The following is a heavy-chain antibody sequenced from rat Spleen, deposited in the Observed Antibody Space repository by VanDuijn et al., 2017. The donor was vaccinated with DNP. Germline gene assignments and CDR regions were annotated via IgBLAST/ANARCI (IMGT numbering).Heavy chain of an antibody. J-gene: IGHJ2*01. Sequence: EVQLVESGGDLVQPGRSLKLSCAASGFTFTNYGMAWVRQAPTKGLEWVASITNSGDNTYYRDSVKGRFTISRDNAKSTLYLQMNSRRSEDTATYYCARGNYPGINTFDYWGQGVMVTVSS. D-gene: IGHD1-4*01. CDR3: ARGNYPGINTFDY. V-gene: IGHV5S13*01. CDR1: GFTFTNYG. CDR2: ITNSGDNT.